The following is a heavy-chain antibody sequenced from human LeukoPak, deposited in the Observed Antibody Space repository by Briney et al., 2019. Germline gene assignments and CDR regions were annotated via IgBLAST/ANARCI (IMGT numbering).Heavy chain of an antibody. J-gene: IGHJ5*02. D-gene: IGHD3-10*01. V-gene: IGHV4-61*02. CDR1: GGSISSGSYY. CDR2: IYSSGST. Sequence: SQTLSLTCTVSGGSISSGSYYWNWIRQPAGKGLEWIGRIYSSGSTNYNPSLKSRVTISVDTSKNQFSLKLSSVTAADTAVYYCAREGLNMVRGVIPKEAWGWFDPWGQGTLVTVSS. CDR3: AREGLNMVRGVIPKEAWGWFDP.